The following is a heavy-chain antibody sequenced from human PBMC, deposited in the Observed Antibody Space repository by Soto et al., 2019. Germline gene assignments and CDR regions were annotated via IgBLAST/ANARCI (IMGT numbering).Heavy chain of an antibody. CDR3: AKERGNYYDSSGYLH. V-gene: IGHV3-30*18. CDR1: GFTFSNYG. J-gene: IGHJ4*02. Sequence: PGGSLRLSCAASGFTFSNYGMHWVRQAPGKGLEWVAVISYDGSNKYYVDSVKGRFTISRDNSKNTLYLQMNSLRAEDTAVYYCAKERGNYYDSSGYLHWGQGTLVTVSS. CDR2: ISYDGSNK. D-gene: IGHD3-22*01.